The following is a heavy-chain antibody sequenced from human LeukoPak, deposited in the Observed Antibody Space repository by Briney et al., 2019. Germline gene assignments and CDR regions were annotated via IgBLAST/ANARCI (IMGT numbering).Heavy chain of an antibody. V-gene: IGHV3-23*01. J-gene: IGHJ4*02. D-gene: IGHD2-15*01. CDR1: GFTFSSYA. Sequence: PGGSLRLSCAASGFTFSSYAMSWVRQAPGKGLEWVSTISAADGITYYADSVKGRFTISRDNSKNTLFLQMSSLRAEDTAVYYCAGYYCSSGTCRKYLDYWGQGTLVTVSS. CDR3: AGYYCSSGTCRKYLDY. CDR2: ISAADGIT.